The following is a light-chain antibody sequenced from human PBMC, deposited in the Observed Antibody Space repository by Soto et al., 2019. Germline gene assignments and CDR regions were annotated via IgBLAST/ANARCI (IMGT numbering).Light chain of an antibody. Sequence: QSALTQPPSASGSPGQSVTISCTGTSSDVGDYDYVSWYQQHPGKVPKLIIYEVTKRPSGVPDRFSGSKSGNTASLTVSGLQAEYVADYYCSSYAGGNNLLFGGGPNFTVL. CDR1: SSDVGDYDY. CDR3: SSYAGGNNLL. V-gene: IGLV2-8*01. CDR2: EVT. J-gene: IGLJ2*01.